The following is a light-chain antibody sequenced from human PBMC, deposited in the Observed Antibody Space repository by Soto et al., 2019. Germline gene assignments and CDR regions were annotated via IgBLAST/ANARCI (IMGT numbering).Light chain of an antibody. V-gene: IGKV1-5*03. CDR3: QQYDNDSWT. Sequence: DIQMTQSPSTLSASVGDRVIITCRASQSISSWLAWYQQKPGKAPNLLIYKASTLKSGVPSRFSGRGSGTEFTLTISSLQPDDFATDYCQQYDNDSWTFGQGTKVEIK. J-gene: IGKJ1*01. CDR2: KAS. CDR1: QSISSW.